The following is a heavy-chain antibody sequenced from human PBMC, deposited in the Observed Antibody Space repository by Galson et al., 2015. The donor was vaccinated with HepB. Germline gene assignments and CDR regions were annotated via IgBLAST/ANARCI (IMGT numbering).Heavy chain of an antibody. J-gene: IGHJ3*02. CDR1: GGTFSSYT. CDR3: ARDRYYDSSGYRGIRAFDS. D-gene: IGHD3-22*01. Sequence: SVKVSCKASGGTFSSYTVSWVRQAPGQGLEWVGRIIPYLGTPNYAQNFQGRVTLTADKSTSTAYMELSSLRREDTAVYYCARDRYYDSSGYRGIRAFDSWGQGTMVTVSS. CDR2: IIPYLGTP. V-gene: IGHV1-69*08.